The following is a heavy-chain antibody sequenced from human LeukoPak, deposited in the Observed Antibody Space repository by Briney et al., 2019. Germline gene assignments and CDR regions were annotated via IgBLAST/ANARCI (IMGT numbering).Heavy chain of an antibody. CDR3: ARVPIRGYYMDV. D-gene: IGHD5-12*01. CDR2: ISSSGSTI. V-gene: IGHV3-48*03. CDR1: GFTFSSYE. J-gene: IGHJ6*03. Sequence: GGSLRLSCTACGFTFSSYEMNWVRQAPGKGLEWVSYISSSGSTIYYADSVKGRFTISRDNAKNSLYLQMNSLRAEDTAVYYCARVPIRGYYMDVWGKGTTVTVSS.